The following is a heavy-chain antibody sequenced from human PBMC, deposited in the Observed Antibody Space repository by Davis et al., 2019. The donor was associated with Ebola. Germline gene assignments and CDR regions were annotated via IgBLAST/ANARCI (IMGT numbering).Heavy chain of an antibody. CDR2: SFPVVGTP. V-gene: IGHV1-69*13. J-gene: IGHJ6*02. Sequence: SVKVSCKASGGTFSSYAISWIRQAPGQGLEWMGGSFPVVGTPNYAQKFQGRVTITADESTSTANMELSGLKSEDTAIYYCAKANYYGMEVWGQGTTVTVSS. CDR3: AKANYYGMEV. D-gene: IGHD2-8*01. CDR1: GGTFSSYA.